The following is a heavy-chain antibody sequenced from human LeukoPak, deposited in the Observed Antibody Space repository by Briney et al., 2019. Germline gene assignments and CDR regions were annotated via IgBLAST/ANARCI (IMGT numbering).Heavy chain of an antibody. CDR2: FDPEDGET. J-gene: IGHJ2*01. CDR3: ATPVGATGADWYFDL. CDR1: GYTLTELS. Sequence: ASVKVSCTVSGYTLTELSMHWVRQAPGKGLEWMGGFDPEDGETIYAQKFQGRVTMTEDTSTDTAYMELSSLRSEDTAVYYCATPVGATGADWYFDLWGRGTLVTVSS. V-gene: IGHV1-24*01. D-gene: IGHD5-12*01.